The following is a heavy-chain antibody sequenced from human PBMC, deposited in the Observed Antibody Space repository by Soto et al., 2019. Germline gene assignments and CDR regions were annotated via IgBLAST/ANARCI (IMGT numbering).Heavy chain of an antibody. CDR3: AKVIVVIAAAGDYFDY. D-gene: IGHD2-15*01. Sequence: VQLVESGRGLVKPGGSLRLSCAASGFTFNNYAMSWVRQAAGKGLEWVSVVSGNSGSSGYADSVKGRFTISRDNSKNTLYLQMNSLRDEDTAVYYCAKVIVVIAAAGDYFDYWGQGILVTVSS. CDR1: GFTFNNYA. V-gene: IGHV3-23*04. CDR2: VSGNSGSS. J-gene: IGHJ4*02.